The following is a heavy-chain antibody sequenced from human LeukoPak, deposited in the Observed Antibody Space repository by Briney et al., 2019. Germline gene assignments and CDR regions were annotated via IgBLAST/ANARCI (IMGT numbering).Heavy chain of an antibody. CDR2: IDSDGSST. J-gene: IGHJ4*02. CDR1: GFTFSSYG. V-gene: IGHV3-74*01. D-gene: IGHD4-23*01. Sequence: GGSLRLSCAASGFTFSSYGMHWVRQAPGKGLVWVSRIDSDGSSTSYADSVKGRFTISRDNAKNTVYLQMNSLRAEDTALYYCARFDYGGNPSDYWGQGTLVTVSS. CDR3: ARFDYGGNPSDY.